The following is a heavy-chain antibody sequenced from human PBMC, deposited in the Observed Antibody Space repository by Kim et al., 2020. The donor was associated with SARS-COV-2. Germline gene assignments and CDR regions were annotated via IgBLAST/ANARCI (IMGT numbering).Heavy chain of an antibody. Sequence: GGSLRLSCAASGFTFSSYAMHWVRQAPGKGLEWVAVISYDGSNKYYADSVKGRFTISRDNSKNTLYLQMNSLRAEDTAVYYCARGWGAVAGPYFQHWGQGTLVTVSS. J-gene: IGHJ1*01. CDR3: ARGWGAVAGPYFQH. CDR1: GFTFSSYA. D-gene: IGHD6-19*01. V-gene: IGHV3-30-3*01. CDR2: ISYDGSNK.